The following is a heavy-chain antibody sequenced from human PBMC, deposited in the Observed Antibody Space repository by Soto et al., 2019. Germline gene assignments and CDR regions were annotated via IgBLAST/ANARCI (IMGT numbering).Heavy chain of an antibody. CDR3: AKDFGSSGYPPNHYGMDV. CDR2: ISGSGGST. J-gene: IGHJ6*02. D-gene: IGHD3-22*01. Sequence: GGSLRLSCAASGFTFSSYAMSWVRRAPGKGLEWVSAISGSGGSTHYADSVKGRFTIARDNSKNTLYLQMNSLRAEDTAVYYCAKDFGSSGYPPNHYGMDVWGQGTTVTVSS. V-gene: IGHV3-23*01. CDR1: GFTFSSYA.